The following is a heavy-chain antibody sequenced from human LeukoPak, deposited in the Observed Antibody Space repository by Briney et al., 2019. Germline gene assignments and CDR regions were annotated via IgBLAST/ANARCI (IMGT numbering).Heavy chain of an antibody. CDR2: ISSSSSYI. V-gene: IGHV3-21*01. CDR3: ARKTSTTVVMEYYFDY. J-gene: IGHJ4*02. D-gene: IGHD4-23*01. Sequence: GGSLRLSCAASGFTFSSYSMNWVRQAPGKGLEWVSSISSSSSYIYYADSVKGRFTISRDNAKNPLYLQMNSLRAEDTAVYYCARKTSTTVVMEYYFDYWGQGTLVTVSS. CDR1: GFTFSSYS.